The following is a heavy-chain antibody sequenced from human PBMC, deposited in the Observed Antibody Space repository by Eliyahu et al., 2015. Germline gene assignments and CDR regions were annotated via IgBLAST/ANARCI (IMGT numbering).Heavy chain of an antibody. Sequence: QVQLVQSGPEVKKPGASVKVSCKASDYIFPNHXIXWVLPAPGQGPEXMGWISGDYGDTKXGQKFQGRVTMTTDTSTXTASMELTSLTSDDTAVYYCARXRRLNELWSGPRGAHYDYFGMDVWGQGTTVTVSS. CDR3: ARXRRLNELWSGPRGAHYDYFGMDV. J-gene: IGHJ6*02. CDR1: DYIFPNHX. D-gene: IGHD3-3*01. V-gene: IGHV1-18*01. CDR2: ISGDYGDT.